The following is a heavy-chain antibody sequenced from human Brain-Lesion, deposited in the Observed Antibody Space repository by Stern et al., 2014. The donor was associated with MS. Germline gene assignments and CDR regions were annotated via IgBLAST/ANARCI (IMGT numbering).Heavy chain of an antibody. D-gene: IGHD2-2*01. CDR1: GGSISSGGYY. CDR2: IFNSGSP. J-gene: IGHJ6*02. Sequence: QVQLQESGPGLVKPSQTLSLSCTVSGGSISSGGYYWSWLRQPAGKGLEWIGRIFNSGSPSYNPPLKSRVTISIDPSKNQFSLRLNSMTAADTAVYYCARGRVVPGFQYYATDVWGQGTTVIVSS. V-gene: IGHV4-61*02. CDR3: ARGRVVPGFQYYATDV.